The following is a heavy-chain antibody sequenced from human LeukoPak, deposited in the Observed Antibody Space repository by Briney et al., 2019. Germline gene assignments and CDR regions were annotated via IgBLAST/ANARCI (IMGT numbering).Heavy chain of an antibody. CDR3: ARGVGATRDYYYGMDV. V-gene: IGHV4-59*01. CDR2: IYYSGST. J-gene: IGHJ6*02. D-gene: IGHD1-26*01. Sequence: PSETLSLTCTVSGGSISSYYWSWIRQPPGKGLEWIGYIYYSGSTNYKPSLKSRVTISVDTSKNQFSLKLSSVTAADTAVYYCARGVGATRDYYYGMDVWGQGTTVTVSS. CDR1: GGSISSYY.